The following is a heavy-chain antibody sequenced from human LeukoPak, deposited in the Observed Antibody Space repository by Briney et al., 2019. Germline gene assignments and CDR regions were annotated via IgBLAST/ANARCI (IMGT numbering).Heavy chain of an antibody. D-gene: IGHD3-10*01. CDR3: AKDSYYGLALDY. CDR2: ISGSGGST. J-gene: IGHJ4*02. CDR1: GFTFSSYA. Sequence: GGSLRLSCAASGFTFSSYAMSWVRQAPGKGLEWVSAISGSGGSTCYADSVKGRFTISRDNSKNTLYLQVNSLRAEDTAVYYCAKDSYYGLALDYWGQGTLVTVSS. V-gene: IGHV3-23*01.